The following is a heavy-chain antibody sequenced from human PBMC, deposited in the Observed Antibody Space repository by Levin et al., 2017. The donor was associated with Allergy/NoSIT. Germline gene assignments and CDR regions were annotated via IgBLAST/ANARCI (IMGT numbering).Heavy chain of an antibody. J-gene: IGHJ5*02. CDR3: ARSGGDGVVVPAAMRDKNWFDP. CDR2: IWYDGSNK. D-gene: IGHD2-2*01. Sequence: GASVKVSCAASGFTFSSYGMHWVRQAPGKGLEWVAVIWYDGSNKYYADSVKGRFTISRDNSKNTLYLQMNSLRAEDTAVYYCARSGGDGVVVPAAMRDKNWFDPWGQGTLVTVSS. V-gene: IGHV3-33*01. CDR1: GFTFSSYG.